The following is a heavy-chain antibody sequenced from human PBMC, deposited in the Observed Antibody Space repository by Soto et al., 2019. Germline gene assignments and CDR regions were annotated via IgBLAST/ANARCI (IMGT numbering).Heavy chain of an antibody. CDR3: ARARASSYYDSSGRSGFDY. D-gene: IGHD3-22*01. Sequence: SATLSLTCTVSGGSVSSGSYYWSWIRQPPGKGLEWIGYIYYIVSTNYNPSLKSRVTISVDTSKNQFSLKLSSVTAADTAVYYCARARASSYYDSSGRSGFDYWGQGTLV. CDR1: GGSVSSGSYY. CDR2: IYYIVST. J-gene: IGHJ4*02. V-gene: IGHV4-61*01.